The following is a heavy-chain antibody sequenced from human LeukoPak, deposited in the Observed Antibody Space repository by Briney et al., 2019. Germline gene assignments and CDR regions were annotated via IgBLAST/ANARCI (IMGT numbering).Heavy chain of an antibody. V-gene: IGHV4-4*07. D-gene: IGHD3-22*01. CDR2: IYTSGST. CDR3: ARVDYYDSNGYYIHDAFDI. Sequence: PSETLSLTCTVSGGSISTYYWSWIRQPAGKGLEWIGRIYTSGSTNYNPSLKSRVTMSVDTSKNQFSLKLSSVTAADTAVYYCARVDYYDSNGYYIHDAFDIWGQGTMVTVSP. CDR1: GGSISTYY. J-gene: IGHJ3*02.